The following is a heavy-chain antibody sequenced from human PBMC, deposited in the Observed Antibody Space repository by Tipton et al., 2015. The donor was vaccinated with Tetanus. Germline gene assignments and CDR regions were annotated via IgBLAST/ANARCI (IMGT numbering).Heavy chain of an antibody. Sequence: TLSLTCGVSGGSISSSPYFWNWIRQQPGKGPEWIGYIYYSGGTFYNPSLSSRVTISVDTSKNQFSLKMNSVTAADTAVYYCARDQGGGRVVRLNWFDPWGPGTLVTVSS. CDR3: ARDQGGGRVVRLNWFDP. J-gene: IGHJ5*02. V-gene: IGHV4-31*11. CDR1: GGSISSSPYF. CDR2: IYYSGGT. D-gene: IGHD6-6*01.